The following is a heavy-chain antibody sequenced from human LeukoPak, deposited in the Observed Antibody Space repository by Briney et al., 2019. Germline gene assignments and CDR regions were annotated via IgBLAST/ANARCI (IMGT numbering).Heavy chain of an antibody. J-gene: IGHJ4*02. CDR1: GYTFTSYD. Sequence: ASLKVSSTASGYTFTSYDINWVRQATGQGLEWMGWMNPNSGSTGYAQKFQGRVTITRNTSISTAYMELSGLRSEDTAVYYCARGRSTGYPYYFEYWGQGTLVTVSS. CDR3: ARGRSTGYPYYFEY. V-gene: IGHV1-8*03. D-gene: IGHD5-12*01. CDR2: MNPNSGST.